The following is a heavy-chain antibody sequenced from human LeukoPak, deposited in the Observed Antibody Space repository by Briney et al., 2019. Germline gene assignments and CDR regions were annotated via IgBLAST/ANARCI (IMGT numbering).Heavy chain of an antibody. J-gene: IGHJ6*02. Sequence: GGSLRLSCAASGFIFSDYYLSWIRQAPGKGLEWVSYISSTGGGSYIYYADSVKGRFTISRDNAKNSLYLQMNSLRAEDTAVYYCATHMANLISYYYYGLTSGAKGPRSPSP. CDR2: ISSTGGGSYI. V-gene: IGHV3-11*01. D-gene: IGHD1-7*01. CDR1: GFIFSDYY. CDR3: ATHMANLISYYYYGLTS.